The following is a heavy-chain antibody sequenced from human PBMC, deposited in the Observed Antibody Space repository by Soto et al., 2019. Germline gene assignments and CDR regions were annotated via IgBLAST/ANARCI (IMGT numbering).Heavy chain of an antibody. J-gene: IGHJ5*02. Sequence: QVQLQESGPGLVKPSQTLSLTCTVSGGSISSGGYYWNWIRQHPGKGLEWIAYIYYSGSTYYNPSLKGRVTISVDTSKNQFSLKLSSVTAADTAVYYCARAWDIVVVPAAMRVGWFDPWGQGTLVTVSS. CDR2: IYYSGST. V-gene: IGHV4-31*03. CDR3: ARAWDIVVVPAAMRVGWFDP. CDR1: GGSISSGGYY. D-gene: IGHD2-2*01.